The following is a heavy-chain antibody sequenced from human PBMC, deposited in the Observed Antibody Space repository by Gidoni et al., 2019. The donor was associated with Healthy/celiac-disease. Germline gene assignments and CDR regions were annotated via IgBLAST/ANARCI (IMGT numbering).Heavy chain of an antibody. D-gene: IGHD3-22*01. CDR3: ARDWSTERDSSGDPGFDY. J-gene: IGHJ4*02. V-gene: IGHV1-18*01. CDR1: GYTFTSSG. CDR2: ISAYNGST. Sequence: QVHLVQPGAEVKKPGASVKVSCKASGYTFTSSGISWVRQAPGQGLEWMGWISAYNGSTNYAQKLQGRVTMTTDTSTSTAYMELRSLRSDDTAVYDCARDWSTERDSSGDPGFDYWGQGTLVTVSS.